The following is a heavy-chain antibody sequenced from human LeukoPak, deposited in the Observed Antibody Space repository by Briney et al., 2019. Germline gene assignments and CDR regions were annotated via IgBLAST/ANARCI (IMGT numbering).Heavy chain of an antibody. CDR2: IWYDGSHK. CDR1: GFTFSRYG. J-gene: IGHJ4*02. CDR3: AKDLNDYGDYGLDQ. V-gene: IGHV3-33*06. D-gene: IGHD4-17*01. Sequence: GGSLRLSCAASGFTFSRYGMHWVRQAPGKGLEWVTLIWYDGSHKYYADSVKGRFTISRHNSKNTLYLLMNSLRAEDTAVYYCAKDLNDYGDYGLDQWGQGTLVTASS.